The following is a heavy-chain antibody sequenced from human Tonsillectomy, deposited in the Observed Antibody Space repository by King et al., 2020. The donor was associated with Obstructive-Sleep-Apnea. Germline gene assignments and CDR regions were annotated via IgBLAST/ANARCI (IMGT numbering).Heavy chain of an antibody. V-gene: IGHV3-48*04. D-gene: IGHD2-2*01. CDR2: ISSSSSTI. CDR3: ARLWDIVVVPAAMRIYYYYGMDV. Sequence: VQLVESGGGLVQPGGSLRLSCAASGFTFSSYSMNWVRQAPGKGLEWVSYISSSSSTIYYADSVKGRFTISRDNAKNSLYLHMNSLRAEDTAVYYCARLWDIVVVPAAMRIYYYYGMDVWGQGTTVTVSS. J-gene: IGHJ6*02. CDR1: GFTFSSYS.